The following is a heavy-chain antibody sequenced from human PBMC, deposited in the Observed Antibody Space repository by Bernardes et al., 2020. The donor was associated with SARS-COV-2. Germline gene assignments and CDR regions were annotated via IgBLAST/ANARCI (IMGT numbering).Heavy chain of an antibody. CDR3: ARGHFRLLRGAEYFQH. V-gene: IGHV4-34*01. CDR1: GGSFSGYY. D-gene: IGHD2-15*01. Sequence: SETLSLTCAVYGGSFSGYYWSWIRQPPGKGLEWIGEINHSGSTNYNPSLKSRVTISLDTSKNQFSLKLSSVTAADTAVYYCARGHFRLLRGAEYFQHWGQGTLVNDAS. CDR2: INHSGST. J-gene: IGHJ1*01.